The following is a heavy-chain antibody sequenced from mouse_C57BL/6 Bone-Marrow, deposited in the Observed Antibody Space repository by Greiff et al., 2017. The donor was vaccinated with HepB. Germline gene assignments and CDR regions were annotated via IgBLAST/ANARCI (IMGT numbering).Heavy chain of an antibody. V-gene: IGHV7-1*01. J-gene: IGHJ4*01. CDR2: SRNKANDYTT. Sequence: EVKVVESGGGLVQSGRSLRLSCATSGFTFSDFYMEWVRQAPGKGLEWIAASRNKANDYTTEYSASVKGRFIVSRDTSQGILYLQMNALRAEDTAIYYCARDPYDYPYAMDYWGQGTSVTVSS. D-gene: IGHD2-4*01. CDR1: GFTFSDFY. CDR3: ARDPYDYPYAMDY.